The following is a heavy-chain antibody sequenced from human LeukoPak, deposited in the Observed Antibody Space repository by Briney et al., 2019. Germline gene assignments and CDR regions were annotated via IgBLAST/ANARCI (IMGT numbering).Heavy chain of an antibody. V-gene: IGHV3-48*03. CDR3: ARAEPLVGASFDY. Sequence: GGSLRLSCAASGFTFSSYEMNWVRQAPGKGPEWVSYISSSGSTIYYADSVKGRFTISRDNAKNSLYLQMNSLRAEDTAVYYCARAEPLVGASFDYWGQGTLVTVSS. J-gene: IGHJ4*02. CDR1: GFTFSSYE. CDR2: ISSSGSTI. D-gene: IGHD1-26*01.